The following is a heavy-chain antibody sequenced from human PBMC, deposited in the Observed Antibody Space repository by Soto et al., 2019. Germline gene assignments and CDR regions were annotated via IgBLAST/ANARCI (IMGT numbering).Heavy chain of an antibody. V-gene: IGHV3-11*01. CDR1: GVMSRAHS. D-gene: IGHD3-9*01. J-gene: IGHJ4*02. Sequence: GGAFRDPYGASGVMSRAHSKSVFRQALGKGKEGVSYISSSGSTIYYAVSVKGRFTISRDNAKNSLYLQMNSLRAEDTAVYYCARGAGLRYFALSLYDPGHWCEGT. CDR2: ISSSGSTI. CDR3: ARGAGLRYFALSLYDPGH.